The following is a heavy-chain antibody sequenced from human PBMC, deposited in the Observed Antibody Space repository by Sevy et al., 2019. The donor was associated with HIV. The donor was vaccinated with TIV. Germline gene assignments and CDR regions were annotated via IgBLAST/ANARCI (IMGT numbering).Heavy chain of an antibody. D-gene: IGHD2-15*01. CDR1: GFSFSTYS. CDR2: ISGTSQTI. J-gene: IGHJ4*02. CDR3: ARVPLYDDPWYCDH. V-gene: IGHV3-48*01. Sequence: GGSLRLSCGAAGFSFSTYSLNWVRQAPGKGLEWISYISGTSQTIYYADSVKGRFNISRDNAKNSLYLQMNSLGAEDTAIYYCARVPLYDDPWYCDHWGQGSLVTVSS.